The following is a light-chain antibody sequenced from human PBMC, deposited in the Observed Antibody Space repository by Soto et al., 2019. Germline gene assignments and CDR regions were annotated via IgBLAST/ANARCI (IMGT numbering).Light chain of an antibody. CDR1: SSDVGSYNL. CDR2: EGS. CDR3: CSYAGSVV. Sequence: QSALTQPAFVSGSPGQSITISCTGTSSDVGSYNLVSWYQQHPGKAPKLMIYEGSKRPSGVSNRFSGSKSGNTASLTISGLQAEDEADYYCCSYAGSVVFGGGTKVTVL. V-gene: IGLV2-23*01. J-gene: IGLJ2*01.